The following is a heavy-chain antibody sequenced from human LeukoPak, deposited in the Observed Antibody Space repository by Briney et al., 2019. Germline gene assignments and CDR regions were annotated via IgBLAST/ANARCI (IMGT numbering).Heavy chain of an antibody. CDR2: IYYSGST. J-gene: IGHJ4*02. CDR3: ARGLLGGYYFDY. D-gene: IGHD3-16*01. CDR1: GGSISSYY. V-gene: IGHV4-59*01. Sequence: SETLSLTCTVSGGSISSYYWSWIRQSPGKGLEWIGYIYYSGSTNYNPSLKSRVTISVDTSKNQFSLKLRSVTAADTAVYYCARGLLGGYYFDYWGQGTLVTVSS.